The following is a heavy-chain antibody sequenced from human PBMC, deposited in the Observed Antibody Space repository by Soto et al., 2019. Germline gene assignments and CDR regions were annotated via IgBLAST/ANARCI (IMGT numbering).Heavy chain of an antibody. CDR2: ISSSGNTI. V-gene: IGHV3-11*01. CDR1: GFTFRDYY. CDR3: ARVRGYFDF. Sequence: QVQLVEAGGGLVKPGGSLRLSCAASGFTFRDYYMTWIRQAPGRGLEWISYISSSGNTIYYADSAKGRFTISRDNAKNSLFLQLNSLRAEDTAVYYCARVRGYFDFWGQGTLVTVSS. J-gene: IGHJ4*02.